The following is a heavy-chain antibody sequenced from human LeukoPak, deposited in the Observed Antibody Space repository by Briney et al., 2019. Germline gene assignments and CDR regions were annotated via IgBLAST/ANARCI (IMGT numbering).Heavy chain of an antibody. CDR1: GFTFSDYY. J-gene: IGHJ4*02. CDR2: ISSSGSTI. D-gene: IGHD3-22*01. Sequence: GGSLRLSCAASGFTFSDYYMSWIRQAPGKGLEWVSYISSSGSTIYYADSVKGRFAISRDNSKNTLYLQMNSLRAEDTAVYYCARDHGRYYYDSSGYSPGDYWDQGTLVTVSS. CDR3: ARDHGRYYYDSSGYSPGDY. V-gene: IGHV3-11*04.